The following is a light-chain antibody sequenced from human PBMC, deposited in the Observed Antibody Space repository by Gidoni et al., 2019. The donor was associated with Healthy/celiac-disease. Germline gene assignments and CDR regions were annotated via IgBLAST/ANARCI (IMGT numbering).Light chain of an antibody. J-gene: IGKJ2*01. CDR3: QQYNSYPYT. CDR2: DAS. Sequence: DFQMTQSTSTLSASVGDRVTITCRASQSISSWLAWYQQKPGKAPKLLIYDASSLESGVPSRFRGSGSGTEFTLTISRLQPDDFATYYCQQYNSYPYTFGQGTKLEIK. V-gene: IGKV1-5*01. CDR1: QSISSW.